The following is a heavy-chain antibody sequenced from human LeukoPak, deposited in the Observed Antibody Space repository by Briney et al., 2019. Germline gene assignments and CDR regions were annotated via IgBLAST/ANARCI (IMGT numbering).Heavy chain of an antibody. CDR3: ARGYCSGGSCYSVENWFDP. CDR1: GYTFTGYY. CDR2: INPNSGGT. V-gene: IGHV1-2*06. D-gene: IGHD2-15*01. Sequence: GASVKVSCKAAGYTFTGYYMFWVRQAPGQGLERMGRINPNSGGTKYAQKFQGRVTLTRDTSISTAYVELSRLRSDDTAVYYCARGYCSGGSCYSVENWFDPWGQGTLVTVSS. J-gene: IGHJ5*02.